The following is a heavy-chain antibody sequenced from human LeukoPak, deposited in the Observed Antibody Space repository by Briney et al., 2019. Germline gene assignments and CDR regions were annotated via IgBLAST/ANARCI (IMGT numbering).Heavy chain of an antibody. CDR2: IYSSGST. CDR3: AREGYYDSSGYSHSGFDAFDI. CDR1: GYSISSGYY. J-gene: IGHJ3*02. D-gene: IGHD3-22*01. Sequence: SETLSLTCTVSGYSISSGYYWGWIRQPPGRGLEWIGRIYSSGSTNYNPSLKSRVTISLDTSKNQFSLKLSSVTAADTAVYYCAREGYYDSSGYSHSGFDAFDIWGQGTMVTVSS. V-gene: IGHV4-38-2*02.